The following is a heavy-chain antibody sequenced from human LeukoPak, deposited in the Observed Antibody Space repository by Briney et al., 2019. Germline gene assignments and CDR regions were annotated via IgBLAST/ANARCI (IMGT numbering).Heavy chain of an antibody. J-gene: IGHJ4*02. Sequence: SETLSLTCTVSGGSISSYYWSWIRQPPGKGLGWIGYIYYSGSTNYNPSLKSRVTISVDTSKNQFSLKLSSVTAADTAVYYCATRRWGVVTATRDVDDYWGQGTLVTVSS. D-gene: IGHD2-21*02. CDR3: ATRRWGVVTATRDVDDY. V-gene: IGHV4-59*12. CDR1: GGSISSYY. CDR2: IYYSGST.